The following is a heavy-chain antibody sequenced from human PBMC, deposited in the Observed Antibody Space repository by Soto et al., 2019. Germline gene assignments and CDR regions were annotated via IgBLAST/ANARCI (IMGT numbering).Heavy chain of an antibody. V-gene: IGHV4-59*08. CDR1: GGSISGFY. CDR2: VYYSGTT. D-gene: IGHD2-2*01. J-gene: IGHJ4*02. Sequence: SETLSLTCIVSGGSISGFYWTWIRQPPGKGLEWIGFVYYSGTTNYNPPLKSRVTMSVDTSKNQFSLNLSSVTAADTAVYYCARLSTWVPDYWGQGALVTVSS. CDR3: ARLSTWVPDY.